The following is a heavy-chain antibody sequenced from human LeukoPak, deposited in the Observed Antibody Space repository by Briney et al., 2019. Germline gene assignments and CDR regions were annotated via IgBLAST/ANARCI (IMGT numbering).Heavy chain of an antibody. V-gene: IGHV3-48*02. J-gene: IGHJ6*02. Sequence: QPGGSLRLSCAAAGFTFCNYEMNWLPQAPGMGREGISYISSSSSNIYYADPVKGRFIISRDNAKNSLYLQMKSLRDEDTAVYYGARQCSGGRRLFGCMDVWGQGTRVTVSS. D-gene: IGHD2-15*01. CDR2: ISSSSSNI. CDR3: ARQCSGGRRLFGCMDV. CDR1: GFTFCNYE.